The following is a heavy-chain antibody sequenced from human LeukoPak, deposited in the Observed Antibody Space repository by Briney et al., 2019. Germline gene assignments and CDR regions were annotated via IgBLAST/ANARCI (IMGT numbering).Heavy chain of an antibody. D-gene: IGHD6-13*01. J-gene: IGHJ5*02. CDR3: AREGPSYSITNWFDP. CDR2: ISYDGSNK. CDR1: GFTFSSYA. V-gene: IGHV3-30*04. Sequence: GRSLRLSCAASGFTFSSYAMHWVRQAPGKGLEWVAVISYDGSNKYYADSVKGRFTISRDNSKNTLYLQMNSLRAEDTAVYYCAREGPSYSITNWFDPWGQGTLVTVSS.